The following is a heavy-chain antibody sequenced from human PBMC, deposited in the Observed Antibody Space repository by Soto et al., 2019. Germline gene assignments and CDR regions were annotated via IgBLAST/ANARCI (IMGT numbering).Heavy chain of an antibody. V-gene: IGHV4-59*01. CDR2: IYYTGST. CDR3: ARHYDFWSGYYDY. CDR1: GGSISSSY. J-gene: IGHJ4*02. Sequence: SETLSLTCTVSGGSISSSYWSWIRQPPGKALEWIGYIYYTGSTSYNPSLKSRVIISEDTSKNQFTLKLSSVTAADTAVYYCARHYDFWSGYYDYWGQGTLVTVSS. D-gene: IGHD3-3*01.